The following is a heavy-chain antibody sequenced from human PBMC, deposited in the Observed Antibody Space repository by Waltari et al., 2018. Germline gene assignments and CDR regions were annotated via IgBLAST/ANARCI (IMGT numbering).Heavy chain of an antibody. J-gene: IGHJ4*02. CDR2: INPKSGGT. D-gene: IGHD5-18*01. Sequence: QVQLVQSGAEVKKPAASVKDSCKASGYTFTGYYMHWVRKALGQGLEWMVRINPKSGGTNYAQKFQGRVTMTRDTSISTAYMELSRLRSDDTAVYYCARVDTAMGPTGEFDYWGQGTLVTVSS. CDR3: ARVDTAMGPTGEFDY. V-gene: IGHV1-2*02. CDR1: GYTFTGYY.